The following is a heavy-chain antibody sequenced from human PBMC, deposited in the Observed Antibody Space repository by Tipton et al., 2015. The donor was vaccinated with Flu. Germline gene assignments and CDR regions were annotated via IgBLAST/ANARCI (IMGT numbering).Heavy chain of an antibody. J-gene: IGHJ4*02. CDR1: GFTFSNYG. D-gene: IGHD1-14*01. CDR2: IWSDGSTE. V-gene: IGHV3-33*01. Sequence: SLRLSCAVSGFTFSNYGMHWVRQTPGKRLEWVAVIWSDGSTEYYADSVKGRFTISRDNSRGTLYLQMNSLRGDDTAVYFCARDIGTTVFYFDHWGQGALVTVSS. CDR3: ARDIGTTVFYFDH.